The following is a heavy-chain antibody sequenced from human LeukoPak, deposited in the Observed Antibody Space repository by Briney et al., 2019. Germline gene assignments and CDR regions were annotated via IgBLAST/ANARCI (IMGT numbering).Heavy chain of an antibody. Sequence: GGSLRLSCAASGFTFSSYAMHWVRQAPGKGLEWVAVISYDGSNKYYADSVKGRFTISRDNSKNTLYLQMNSLRAEDTAVYYCAQRGGPGAFDIWGQGTMVTVSS. D-gene: IGHD1-14*01. CDR3: AQRGGPGAFDI. J-gene: IGHJ3*02. CDR1: GFTFSSYA. CDR2: ISYDGSNK. V-gene: IGHV3-30*01.